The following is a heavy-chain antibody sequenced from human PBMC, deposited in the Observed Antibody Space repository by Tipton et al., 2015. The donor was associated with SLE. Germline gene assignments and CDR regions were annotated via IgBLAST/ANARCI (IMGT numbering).Heavy chain of an antibody. CDR2: IHTRGRT. D-gene: IGHD3-10*01. CDR1: GGSIRSYY. V-gene: IGHV4-4*07. Sequence: TLSLTCTVSGGSIRSYYWSWIRQPAGKGLEWVGRIHTRGRTNYNPSLPSRVTMSVDTSKNQFSLKLSSVTAADTAVYYCARGQGSYYDNWFDPWGQGTLVTVSS. CDR3: ARGQGSYYDNWFDP. J-gene: IGHJ5*02.